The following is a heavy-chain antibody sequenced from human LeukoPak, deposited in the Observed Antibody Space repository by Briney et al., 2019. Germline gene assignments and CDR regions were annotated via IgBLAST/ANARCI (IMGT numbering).Heavy chain of an antibody. J-gene: IGHJ4*02. CDR1: GYTLTELS. Sequence: ASVKVSCKVSGYTLTELSMHWVRQAPGKGLEWMGGFDPEDGETIYAQKFQGRVTMTEDTSTDTAYMELSSLRSEDTAVYYCARDMGQLVELSYAYWGQGTLVTVSS. V-gene: IGHV1-24*01. CDR3: ARDMGQLVELSYAY. D-gene: IGHD6-13*01. CDR2: FDPEDGET.